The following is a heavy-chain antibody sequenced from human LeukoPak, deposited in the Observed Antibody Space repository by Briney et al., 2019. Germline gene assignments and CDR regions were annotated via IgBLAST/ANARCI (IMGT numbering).Heavy chain of an antibody. J-gene: IGHJ6*02. CDR2: IIPIFGTA. Sequence: SVKVSCKASGGTFSSYAISWVRQAPGQGLEWMGGIIPIFGTANYAQKFQGRVTITADESTSTAYMELSILRSEDTAVYYCARDLWSSSSSNYYYGMDVWGQGTTVTVSS. V-gene: IGHV1-69*01. CDR1: GGTFSSYA. CDR3: ARDLWSSSSSNYYYGMDV. D-gene: IGHD6-13*01.